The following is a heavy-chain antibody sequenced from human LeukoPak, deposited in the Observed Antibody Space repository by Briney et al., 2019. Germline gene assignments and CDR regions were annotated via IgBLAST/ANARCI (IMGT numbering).Heavy chain of an antibody. J-gene: IGHJ4*02. CDR3: ARLKWPQWLVHPSFDY. CDR2: INHSGST. D-gene: IGHD6-19*01. Sequence: GSLRLSCAASGLSFGNLWMSWIRQPPGKGLEWIGEINHSGSTNYNPSLKSRVTISVDTSKNQFSLKLSSVTAADTAVYYCARLKWPQWLVHPSFDYWGQGTLVTVSS. V-gene: IGHV4-34*01. CDR1: GLSFGNLW.